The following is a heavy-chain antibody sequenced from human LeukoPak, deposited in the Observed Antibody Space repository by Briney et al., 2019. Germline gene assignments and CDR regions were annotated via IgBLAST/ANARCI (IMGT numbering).Heavy chain of an antibody. CDR2: IYPGDSDT. CDR3: ARRTDDSSGYYQHYYFDY. Sequence: GESLKISCKGSGYSFTSYWIGWVRQMPGKGLEWMGIIYPGDSDTRYSPSFQGQVTISADKSISTAYLQWSSLKASDTAMYYCARRTDDSSGYYQHYYFDYWGQGTLATVCS. D-gene: IGHD3-22*01. CDR1: GYSFTSYW. J-gene: IGHJ4*02. V-gene: IGHV5-51*01.